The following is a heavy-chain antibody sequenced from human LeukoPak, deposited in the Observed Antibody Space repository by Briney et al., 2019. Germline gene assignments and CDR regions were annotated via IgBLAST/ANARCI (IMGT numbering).Heavy chain of an antibody. V-gene: IGHV4-4*02. CDR3: ARYNWNDELLYYFDY. CDR2: IYHSGSP. J-gene: IGHJ4*02. CDR1: GGSISSNNW. Sequence: SETLSLTCAVSGGSISSNNWWGWVRQPPGKGLEWIGEIYHSGSPNYNPSLKSRVTISVDKSRNHFSLNLSSVTAADTAVYYCARYNWNDELLYYFDYWGQGTLVTVSS. D-gene: IGHD1-20*01.